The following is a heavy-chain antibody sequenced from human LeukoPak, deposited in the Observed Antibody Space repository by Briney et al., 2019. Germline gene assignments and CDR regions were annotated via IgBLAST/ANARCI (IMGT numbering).Heavy chain of an antibody. CDR1: GDSFTYYL. CDR3: ARTPGAFDF. J-gene: IGHJ4*02. D-gene: IGHD2-15*01. Sequence: SETLSLTCAVYGDSFTYYLWTWIRQSPGRGLEWIGEVSHTGDTDYNPSLKNRLTISIDTSNKQFSLRLTSVTAADTAVYYCARTPGAFDFWGQGTLVTVSS. V-gene: IGHV4-34*01. CDR2: VSHTGDT.